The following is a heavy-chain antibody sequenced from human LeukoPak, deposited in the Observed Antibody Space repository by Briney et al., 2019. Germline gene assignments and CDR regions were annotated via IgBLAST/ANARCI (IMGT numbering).Heavy chain of an antibody. V-gene: IGHV3-30*04. J-gene: IGHJ4*02. CDR1: GFTFSSYA. CDR2: ISYDGSNK. Sequence: GGSLRLSCAASGFTFSSYAMHWVRQAPGKGLEWVAVISYDGSNKYYADSVKGRFTISRDNSKNTLYLQMNSLRAEDTAVYYCASPKTYGDYGTPLDYWGQGTLVTVSS. D-gene: IGHD4-17*01. CDR3: ASPKTYGDYGTPLDY.